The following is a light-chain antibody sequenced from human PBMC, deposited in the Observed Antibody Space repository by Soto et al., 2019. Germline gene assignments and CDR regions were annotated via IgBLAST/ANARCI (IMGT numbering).Light chain of an antibody. J-gene: IGKJ4*01. Sequence: DIQMTQSPSTLSASVGDRVTITCRARQNINTWLAWYQQKPGKAPNLLIYKASSLESGVPSRFSGSGSGTEFALTISSLQPDDFATYYCQQYDAYPLAFGGGTKVEIK. CDR1: QNINTW. V-gene: IGKV1-5*03. CDR2: KAS. CDR3: QQYDAYPLA.